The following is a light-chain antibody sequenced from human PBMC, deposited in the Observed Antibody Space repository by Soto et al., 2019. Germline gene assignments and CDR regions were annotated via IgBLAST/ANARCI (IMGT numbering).Light chain of an antibody. CDR3: QSYDSSLSGSNV. V-gene: IGLV1-40*01. J-gene: IGLJ1*01. CDR1: SSKNGAGYD. CDR2: GNS. Sequence: QSVLKQPPSVSGAPGERVTISCTGGSSKNGAGYDVHWYQQLPGTAPKLLIYGNSNRPSGVPDRFSGSKSGTSASLAITGLQAEDEADYYCQSYDSSLSGSNVFGTGTKVTVL.